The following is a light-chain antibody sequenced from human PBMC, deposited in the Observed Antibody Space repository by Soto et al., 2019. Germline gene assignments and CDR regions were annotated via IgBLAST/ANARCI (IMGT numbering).Light chain of an antibody. CDR1: QSISSW. V-gene: IGKV1-5*01. J-gene: IGKJ1*01. CDR3: PQYNGRSQT. Sequence: DIQMTQSPPTLSASVGDRVTITCRASQSISSWLAWYQQKPGRAPKLLIYDASTLETGVPSRFSGSGSGTEFTLTISSLQPDDFATYYCPQYNGRSQTFGLGTKV. CDR2: DAS.